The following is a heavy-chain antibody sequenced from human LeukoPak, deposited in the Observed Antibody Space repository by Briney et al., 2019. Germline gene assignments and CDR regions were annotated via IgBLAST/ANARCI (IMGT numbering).Heavy chain of an antibody. J-gene: IGHJ4*02. CDR2: ISPSGSSL. CDR1: GFIFSNFE. Sequence: GGSLRLSCAASGFIFSNFEMNWVRQAPRKGLEWVSYISPSGSSLYYADSVKGRFTISRDNSKSTLYLQINSLRAEDTAVYYCAKSGYNRFDYWGQGTLVTVSS. CDR3: AKSGYNRFDY. D-gene: IGHD5-24*01. V-gene: IGHV3-48*03.